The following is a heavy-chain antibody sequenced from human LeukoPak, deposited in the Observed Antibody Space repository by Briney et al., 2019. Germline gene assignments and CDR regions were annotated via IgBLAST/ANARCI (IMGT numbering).Heavy chain of an antibody. V-gene: IGHV4-34*01. J-gene: IGHJ4*02. CDR1: DGSFSGYY. CDR3: ARGLNDSWTGENY. D-gene: IGHD3-3*01. CDR2: INHSGST. Sequence: PSETLSLTCAVYDGSFSGYYWSWIRQPPGKGLEWIGEINHSGSTNYNPSLKSRVTISLDTSKSQFSPKVRYVTAADTAVYYCARGLNDSWTGENYWGQGTLVTVSP.